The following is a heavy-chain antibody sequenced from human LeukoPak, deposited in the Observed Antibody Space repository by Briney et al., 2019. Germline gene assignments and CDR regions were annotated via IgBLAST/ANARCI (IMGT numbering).Heavy chain of an antibody. CDR1: GFTFSSYS. J-gene: IGHJ4*02. V-gene: IGHV3-21*01. D-gene: IGHD2-2*01. CDR2: ISSSSSYI. CDR3: ARDLRSPRSLVVPAAIDY. Sequence: PGGSLRLSCAASGFTFSSYSMNWVRQAPGKGLEWVSSISSSSSYIYYADSVKGRFTISRDNAKNSLYLQMNSLRAEGTAVYYCARDLRSPRSLVVPAAIDYWGQGTLVTVSS.